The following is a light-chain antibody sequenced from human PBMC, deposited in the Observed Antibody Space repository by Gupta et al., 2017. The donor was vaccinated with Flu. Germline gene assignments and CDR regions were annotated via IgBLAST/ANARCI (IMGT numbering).Light chain of an antibody. CDR1: SVRKSN. Sequence: QTVRITCQGDSVRKSNAIWYHQKPGQAPVLVIYDKNIRHSGIPARISGSSSGTTASVTITGAPAEDEADYYCNARDSTDNNQAVFGGGTKLTVL. V-gene: IGLV3-19*01. CDR3: NARDSTDNNQAV. CDR2: DKN. J-gene: IGLJ2*01.